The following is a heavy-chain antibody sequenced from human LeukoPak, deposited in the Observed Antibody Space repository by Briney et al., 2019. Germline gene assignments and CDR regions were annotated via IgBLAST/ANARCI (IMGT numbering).Heavy chain of an antibody. CDR2: INHSGST. CDR3: ARGRAARGKKSFDY. D-gene: IGHD6-6*01. J-gene: IGHJ4*02. Sequence: GSLRLPCAASGFTFSSYSMNWVRQPPGKGLEWIGEINHSGSTNYNPSLKSRVTISVDTSKNQFSLKLSSVTAADTAVYYCARGRAARGKKSFDYWGQGTLVTVSS. CDR1: GFTFSSYS. V-gene: IGHV4-34*01.